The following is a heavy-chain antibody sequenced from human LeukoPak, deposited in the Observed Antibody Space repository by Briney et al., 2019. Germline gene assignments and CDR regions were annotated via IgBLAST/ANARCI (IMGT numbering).Heavy chain of an antibody. CDR1: GYSFRNYG. V-gene: IGHV1-18*01. J-gene: IGHJ4*02. Sequence: GASVKVSCKASGYSFRNYGLTWVRQVPGQGLEWMEWISGDNRDTDSAEKFQGRLTMTTDTSTSTAYMDLRSLRSDDTGIYYCARLIRAAALIDYWGQGTLVTVSS. D-gene: IGHD6-13*01. CDR2: ISGDNRDT. CDR3: ARLIRAAALIDY.